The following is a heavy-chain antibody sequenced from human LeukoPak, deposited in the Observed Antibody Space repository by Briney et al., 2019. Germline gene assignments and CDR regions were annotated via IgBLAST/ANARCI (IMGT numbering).Heavy chain of an antibody. D-gene: IGHD2-2*01. Sequence: GESLKISCKGSGYSFTSYWIGWVRQMPGKGVEWMGIIYPGDSDTRYSPSFQGQVTISAGKSSSTAYLQCCSLKASDTAMYYCATRTIGDAFDIWGQGTMVTVSS. CDR1: GYSFTSYW. CDR2: IYPGDSDT. CDR3: ATRTIGDAFDI. V-gene: IGHV5-51*01. J-gene: IGHJ3*02.